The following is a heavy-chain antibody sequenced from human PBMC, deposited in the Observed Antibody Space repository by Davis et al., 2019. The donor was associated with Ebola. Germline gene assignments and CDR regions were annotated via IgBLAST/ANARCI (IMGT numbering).Heavy chain of an antibody. J-gene: IGHJ4*02. CDR2: INHSGST. V-gene: IGHV4-4*02. CDR1: GGSISSSNW. CDR3: ARGPRWLRSHFDY. Sequence: MPGGSLRLSCAVSGGSISSSNWWSWVRQPPGKGLEWIGEINHSGSTNYNPSLKSRVTISVDTSKNQFSLKLSSVTAADTAVYYCARGPRWLRSHFDYWGQGTLVTVSS. D-gene: IGHD5-12*01.